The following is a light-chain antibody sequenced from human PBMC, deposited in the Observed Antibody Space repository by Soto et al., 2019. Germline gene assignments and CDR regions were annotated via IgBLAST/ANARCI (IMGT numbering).Light chain of an antibody. CDR3: CSYAGSSTLSVV. J-gene: IGLJ2*01. CDR1: SSDVGSYNL. Sequence: QSVLTQPASVSGSPGQSITISCTGTSSDVGSYNLVSWYQQHPGKAPKLMIYEVSKRPSGVSNRFSGSKSGNTASLTSTGLQAEDEADYYCCSYAGSSTLSVVFGGGTKLTVL. V-gene: IGLV2-23*02. CDR2: EVS.